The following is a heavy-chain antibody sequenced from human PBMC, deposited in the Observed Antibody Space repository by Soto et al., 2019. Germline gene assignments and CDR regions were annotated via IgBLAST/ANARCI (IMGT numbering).Heavy chain of an antibody. D-gene: IGHD5-12*01. J-gene: IGHJ5*02. V-gene: IGHV4-61*08. CDR2: IYYTGST. CDR3: ARNGLPGGLFDP. Sequence: ETLSLTCAVSGGSVSRGGYYWSWIRQPPGKGLELIGYIYYTGSTNYNPSLKSRVTISIDTSKNQFSLTLSSVTAADTAVYYCARNGLPGGLFDPWGQGILVTVSS. CDR1: GGSVSRGGYY.